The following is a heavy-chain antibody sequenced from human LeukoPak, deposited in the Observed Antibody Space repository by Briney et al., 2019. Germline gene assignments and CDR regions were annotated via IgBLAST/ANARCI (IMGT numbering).Heavy chain of an antibody. CDR3: ARDRDGTTGTTGWFDP. CDR1: GGSISSSSYY. V-gene: IGHV4-39*07. D-gene: IGHD1-1*01. Sequence: SETLSLTCTVSGGSISSSSYYWGWIRQPPGKGLEWIGSIYYSGSTYYNPSLKSRVTISVDASKNQFSLKLSSVTAADTAVYYCARDRDGTTGTTGWFDPWGQGTLVTVSS. J-gene: IGHJ5*02. CDR2: IYYSGST.